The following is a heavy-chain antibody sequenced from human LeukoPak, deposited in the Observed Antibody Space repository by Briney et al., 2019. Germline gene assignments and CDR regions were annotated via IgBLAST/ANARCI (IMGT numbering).Heavy chain of an antibody. CDR1: GFTFSSYS. CDR3: ATEPRLGYCSGGSWYSRGGYY. V-gene: IGHV3-21*01. J-gene: IGHJ4*02. D-gene: IGHD2-15*01. CDR2: ISSSSSYI. Sequence: GGSLRLSCAASGFTFSSYSMNWVRQAPGKGLEWVSSISSSSSYIYYADSVKGRFTISRDNAKNSLYLQMNSLRAEDTAVYYCATEPRLGYCSGGSWYSRGGYYWGQGTLVTVSS.